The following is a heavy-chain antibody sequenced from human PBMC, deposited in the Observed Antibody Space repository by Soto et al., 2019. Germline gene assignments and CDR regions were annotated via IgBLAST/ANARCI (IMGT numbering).Heavy chain of an antibody. CDR1: GFTFSSYA. Sequence: PGGALRPPFSASGFTFSSYAMSWVRQAPRKGLELVLAISGSGGSTYYADSVKGRFTISRDNSKNTLYLQMNSLRAEDTAVYYCAKDLMTVTTRRDYYYYYMDVWGKGTTVTVSS. D-gene: IGHD4-17*01. J-gene: IGHJ6*03. CDR2: ISGSGGST. CDR3: AKDLMTVTTRRDYYYYYMDV. V-gene: IGHV3-23*01.